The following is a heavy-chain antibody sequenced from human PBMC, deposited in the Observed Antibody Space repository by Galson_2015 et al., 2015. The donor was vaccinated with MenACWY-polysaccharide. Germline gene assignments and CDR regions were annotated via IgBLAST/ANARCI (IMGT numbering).Heavy chain of an antibody. J-gene: IGHJ4*02. Sequence: SLRLSCAASGFTFSNYWMHWVRQAPGKGPVWVSRINSDASGTDYADSVKGRFTISRDNAKHTLYLQMNSLRAEDTAVYYCARLTIELGHDYWGQGALVTVSA. CDR1: GFTFSNYW. V-gene: IGHV3-74*01. CDR2: INSDASGT. CDR3: ARLTIELGHDY. D-gene: IGHD1-1*01.